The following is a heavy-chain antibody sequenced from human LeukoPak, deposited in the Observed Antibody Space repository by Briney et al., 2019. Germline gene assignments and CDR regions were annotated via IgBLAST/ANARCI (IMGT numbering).Heavy chain of an antibody. Sequence: PGGSLRLSCAASGFTFSSYGMHWVRQAPGKGLEWVAVIRYDGSNKYYADSVKGRFTISRDNSKNTLYLKMNSLRAEDTAVYYCAKIRHVKYDSSGYLAYWGQGTLVTVSS. D-gene: IGHD3-22*01. CDR1: GFTFSSYG. CDR2: IRYDGSNK. V-gene: IGHV3-30*02. J-gene: IGHJ4*02. CDR3: AKIRHVKYDSSGYLAY.